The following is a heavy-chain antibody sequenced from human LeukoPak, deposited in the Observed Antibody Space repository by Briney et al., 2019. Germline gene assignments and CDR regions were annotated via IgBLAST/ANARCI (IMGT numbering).Heavy chain of an antibody. V-gene: IGHV1-69*04. CDR2: IIPILGIA. Sequence: AASVNVSCTASGGTFSSYAISWVRQAPGQGLEWMGRIIPILGIANYAQKFQGRVTITADKSTSTAYMELSSLRSEDTAVYYCARVSGCSSTSCYSDYWGQGTLVTVSS. J-gene: IGHJ4*02. D-gene: IGHD2-2*01. CDR1: GGTFSSYA. CDR3: ARVSGCSSTSCYSDY.